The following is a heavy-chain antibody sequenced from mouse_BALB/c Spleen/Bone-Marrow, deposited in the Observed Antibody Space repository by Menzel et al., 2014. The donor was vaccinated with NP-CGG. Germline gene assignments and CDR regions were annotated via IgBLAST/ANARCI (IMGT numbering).Heavy chain of an antibody. D-gene: IGHD1-1*01. CDR1: GFNIKDYY. Sequence: EVQLQQSGAGLVRPGALVKLSCKASGFNIKDYYMHWVKQRPEQGLEWIGWIDPENGNTIYDPKFQGKASITADTSSNTAYLQLSSLTSEDTAVYYCARSYYYGSSLYAMDYWGQGTSVTVSS. V-gene: IGHV14-1*02. CDR3: ARSYYYGSSLYAMDY. CDR2: IDPENGNT. J-gene: IGHJ4*01.